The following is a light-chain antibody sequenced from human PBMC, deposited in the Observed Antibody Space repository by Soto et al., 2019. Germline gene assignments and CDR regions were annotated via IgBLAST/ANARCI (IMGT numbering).Light chain of an antibody. Sequence: EIVMTQSPATLSVSPGERATLSCRASQSVSSNLAWYQQKPGQAPKLLIYGASTMASGIPARFSGSGSGTEFTLTISSLQSEDFAVYYCQQYNNWSPLTFGQGTRLEIK. CDR3: QQYNNWSPLT. CDR1: QSVSSN. CDR2: GAS. J-gene: IGKJ5*01. V-gene: IGKV3-15*01.